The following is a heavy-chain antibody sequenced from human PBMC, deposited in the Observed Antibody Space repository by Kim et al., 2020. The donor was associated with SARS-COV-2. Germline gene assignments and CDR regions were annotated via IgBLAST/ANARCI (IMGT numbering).Heavy chain of an antibody. V-gene: IGHV3-30*01. D-gene: IGHD3-10*01. Sequence: YADSVKGRFTISRDNSKNTLYLQMNSRRAEETAVDYCARARGGGYYYGMDVWGQGTTVTVSS. CDR3: ARARGGGYYYGMDV. J-gene: IGHJ6*02.